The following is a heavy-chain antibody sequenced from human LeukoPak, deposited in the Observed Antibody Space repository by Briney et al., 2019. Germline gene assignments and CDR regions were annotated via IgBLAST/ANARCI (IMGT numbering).Heavy chain of an antibody. CDR3: ASGRIAAAGTWVY. D-gene: IGHD6-13*01. Sequence: VKVSCKASGGTFSSYAISWVRQSPGQGLEWMGGIIPIFGTANYAQKFQGRVTITTDESTSTAYMALSSLRSEDTAVYYCASGRIAAAGTWVYWGQGTLVTVSS. V-gene: IGHV1-69*05. J-gene: IGHJ4*02. CDR2: IIPIFGTA. CDR1: GGTFSSYA.